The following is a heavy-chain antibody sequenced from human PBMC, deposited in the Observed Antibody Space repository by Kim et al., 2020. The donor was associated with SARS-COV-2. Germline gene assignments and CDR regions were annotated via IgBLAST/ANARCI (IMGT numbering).Heavy chain of an antibody. Sequence: SVKVSCKASGGTFSSYAISWVRQAPGQGLEWLGRIIPILGIANYAQKFQGRVTITADKSTSTAYMELSSLRSEDTAVYYCARMEDAYCGGDCYRYFDYW. CDR3: ARMEDAYCGGDCYRYFDY. CDR1: GGTFSSYA. V-gene: IGHV1-69*04. J-gene: IGHJ4*01. D-gene: IGHD2-21*02. CDR2: IIPILGIA.